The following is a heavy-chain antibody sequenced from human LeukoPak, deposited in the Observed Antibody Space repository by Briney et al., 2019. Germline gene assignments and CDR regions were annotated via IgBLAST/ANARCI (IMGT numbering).Heavy chain of an antibody. CDR3: ARSPHILTGENFDY. CDR2: INPNHGDT. CDR1: GYTFTGYY. Sequence: AXVKVSCKASGYTFTGYYMHWVRQAPGQGLEWMGWINPNHGDTNYAQKFQDRVSMTRDTSISTAYMHLSRLRSADTAVYYCARSPHILTGENFDYWGQGTLLTVSS. V-gene: IGHV1-2*02. D-gene: IGHD3-9*01. J-gene: IGHJ4*02.